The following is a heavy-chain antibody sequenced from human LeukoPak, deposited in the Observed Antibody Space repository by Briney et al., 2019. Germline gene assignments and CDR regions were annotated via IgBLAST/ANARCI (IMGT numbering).Heavy chain of an antibody. D-gene: IGHD3-10*01. CDR1: GGSISSGGYY. CDR3: ARETDYYGSGSYTKIFDY. Sequence: SETLSLTCTVSGGSISSGGYYWSWIRQHPGKGLEWIEYIYYSGSTYYNPSLKSRVTISVDTSKNQFSLKLSSVTAADTAVYYCARETDYYGSGSYTKIFDYWGQGTLVTVSS. V-gene: IGHV4-31*03. CDR2: IYYSGST. J-gene: IGHJ4*02.